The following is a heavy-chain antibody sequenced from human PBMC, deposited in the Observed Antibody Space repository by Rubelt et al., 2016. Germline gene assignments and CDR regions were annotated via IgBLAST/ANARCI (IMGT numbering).Heavy chain of an antibody. D-gene: IGHD1-1*01. Sequence: VQLVESGGGVVQPGRSLRLSCAASGFSLRTYAMAWVRQAPGKGLEWAAALIGPSSSTYYGDSVKGRFTISKDNSKNTLYLQMNSLRAEDAALYYCAKDEVCNDGFFAFDRWGQGTLVTVSS. CDR3: AKDEVCNDGFFAFDR. CDR2: LIGPSSST. J-gene: IGHJ4*02. CDR1: GFSLRTYA. V-gene: IGHV3-23*04.